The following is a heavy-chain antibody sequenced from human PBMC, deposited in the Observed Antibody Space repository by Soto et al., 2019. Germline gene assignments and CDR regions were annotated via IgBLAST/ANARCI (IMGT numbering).Heavy chain of an antibody. J-gene: IGHJ4*02. D-gene: IGHD3-10*01. V-gene: IGHV1-18*01. CDR3: ASGERGWFGEPALNY. Sequence: QVQLVQSGAEVKKPGASVKVSCKASGYTFTSYGISWVRQAPGQGLEWMGWISAYNGNTNYAQKLQGRVTMTTDTSTSTAYRELRSLRADDTAVYYCASGERGWFGEPALNYWGQGTLVTVSS. CDR1: GYTFTSYG. CDR2: ISAYNGNT.